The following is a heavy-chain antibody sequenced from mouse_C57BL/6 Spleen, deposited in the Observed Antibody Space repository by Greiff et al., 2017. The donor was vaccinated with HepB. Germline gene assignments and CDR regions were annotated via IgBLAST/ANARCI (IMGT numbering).Heavy chain of an antibody. CDR3: ARRKTDGSHYYAMDY. Sequence: VQLQQPGAELVKPGASVKMSCKASGYTFTSYWITWVKQRPGQGLEWIGDIYPGSGSTNYNEKFKSKATLTVDTSSSTAYMQLSSLTSEDSAVYYCARRKTDGSHYYAMDYWGQGTSVTVSS. V-gene: IGHV1-55*01. CDR2: IYPGSGST. D-gene: IGHD1-1*01. J-gene: IGHJ4*01. CDR1: GYTFTSYW.